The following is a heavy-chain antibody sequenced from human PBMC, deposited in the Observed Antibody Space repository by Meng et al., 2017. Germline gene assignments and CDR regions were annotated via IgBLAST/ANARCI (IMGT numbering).Heavy chain of an antibody. CDR1: GGSVSSYF. V-gene: IGHV4-4*07. J-gene: IGHJ4*02. Sequence: SETLSLTCTVSGGSVSSYFWTWIRQPAGKGLEWIGRIYSSGSTNYNPSLKSRVTMSVDTSNNQFSLKLTSVTAAHTAVSSCARGVGSLDYWGQGTLVTVSS. D-gene: IGHD3-16*02. CDR2: IYSSGST. CDR3: ARGVGSLDY.